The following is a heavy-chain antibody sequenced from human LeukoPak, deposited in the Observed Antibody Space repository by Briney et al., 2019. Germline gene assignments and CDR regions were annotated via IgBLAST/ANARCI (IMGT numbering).Heavy chain of an antibody. CDR2: ISGSSGST. Sequence: GGSLRLSCAASGFAFSSYAMNWVRQAPGKGLEWVSTISGSSGSTYYADSVKGRFTISRDNSKNTLHLQMDSLRAEVTAVYYCAKGVAAAAGSYYYFAYWGQGTLVTVSS. J-gene: IGHJ4*02. D-gene: IGHD6-13*01. CDR3: AKGVAAAAGSYYYFAY. CDR1: GFAFSSYA. V-gene: IGHV3-23*01.